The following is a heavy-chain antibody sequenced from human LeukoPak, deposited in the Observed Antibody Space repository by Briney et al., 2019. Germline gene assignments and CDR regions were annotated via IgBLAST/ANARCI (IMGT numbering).Heavy chain of an antibody. CDR3: AKPRGEEWLVGLYDAFDI. CDR2: ISGSDGST. V-gene: IGHV3-23*01. J-gene: IGHJ3*02. D-gene: IGHD6-19*01. Sequence: GGSLRLSCAASGFTFSSYAMSWVRQAPQEELEWVSVISGSDGSTYYADSVKGRFTISRDNSKNTLYLQMNSLRAEDTAVFYCAKPRGEEWLVGLYDAFDIWGQGTMVTVSS. CDR1: GFTFSSYA.